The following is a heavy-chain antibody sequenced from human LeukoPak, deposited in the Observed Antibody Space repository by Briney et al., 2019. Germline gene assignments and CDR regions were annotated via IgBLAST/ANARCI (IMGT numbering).Heavy chain of an antibody. CDR1: GFTFSSYG. V-gene: IGHV3-30*03. J-gene: IGHJ3*02. CDR3: ARRYCSSTTCYSFDI. Sequence: GGSLRLSGAASGFTFSSYGMHWVRQAPGKGLEWVAVISYDGSNKYYADSVKGRFTISRDNAKNSLYLQMNSLRAEDTAVYYCARRYCSSTTCYSFDIWGQGTMVTVSS. D-gene: IGHD2-2*01. CDR2: ISYDGSNK.